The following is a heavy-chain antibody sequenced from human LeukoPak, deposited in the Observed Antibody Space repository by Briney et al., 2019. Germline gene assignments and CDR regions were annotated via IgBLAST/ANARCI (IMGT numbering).Heavy chain of an antibody. V-gene: IGHV1-46*01. D-gene: IGHD4-17*01. Sequence: VKVSCKASGYTFTSYYMHWVRQAPGQGLEWMGIINPSGSSTRYAQKFQGRVTMTRDTSTSTVYMELSSLRSEDTAVYYCARNPVTTKYFDYWGQGTLDPVSS. CDR3: ARNPVTTKYFDY. CDR1: GYTFTSYY. J-gene: IGHJ4*02. CDR2: INPSGSST.